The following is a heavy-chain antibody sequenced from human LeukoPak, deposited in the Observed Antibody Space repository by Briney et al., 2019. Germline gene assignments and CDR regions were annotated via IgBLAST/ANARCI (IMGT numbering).Heavy chain of an antibody. D-gene: IGHD2-8*01. CDR2: IIPIFGTA. V-gene: IGHV1-69*13. CDR3: ARAMVYDRVEIGNWFDP. CDR1: GYTFTVYY. J-gene: IGHJ5*02. Sequence: SVKVSCKASGYTFTVYYMHWVRQAPGQGLEWMGGIIPIFGTANYAQKFQGRVTITADESTSTAYMELSSLRSEDTAVYYCARAMVYDRVEIGNWFDPWGQEPWSPSPQ.